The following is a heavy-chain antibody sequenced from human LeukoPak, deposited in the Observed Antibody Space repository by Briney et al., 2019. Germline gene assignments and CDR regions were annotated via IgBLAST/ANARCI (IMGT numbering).Heavy chain of an antibody. CDR2: FNTDGSRT. J-gene: IGHJ4*02. CDR3: AREGAATTIDY. CDR1: GFTFSNYW. D-gene: IGHD6-25*01. Sequence: GGSLRLSCAASGFTFSNYWMHWVRQAPGQGLVWVSRFNTDGSRTTYADSVKGRFTISRGYAKNTLYLQLNSLRGEDTAVYYCAREGAATTIDYWGQGTLLTVSS. V-gene: IGHV3-74*01.